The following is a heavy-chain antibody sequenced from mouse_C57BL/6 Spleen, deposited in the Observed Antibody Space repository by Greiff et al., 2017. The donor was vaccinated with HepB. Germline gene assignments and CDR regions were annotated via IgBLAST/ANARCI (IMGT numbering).Heavy chain of an antibody. Sequence: EVKLVESGEGLVKPGGSLKLSCAASGFTFSSYAMSWVRQTPEKRLEWVAYISSGGDYIYYADTVKGRFTISRDNARNTLYLQMSSLKSEDTAMYYCTREARGPYYFDYWGQGTTLTVSS. CDR1: GFTFSSYA. CDR3: TREARGPYYFDY. J-gene: IGHJ2*01. V-gene: IGHV5-9-1*02. CDR2: ISSGGDYI.